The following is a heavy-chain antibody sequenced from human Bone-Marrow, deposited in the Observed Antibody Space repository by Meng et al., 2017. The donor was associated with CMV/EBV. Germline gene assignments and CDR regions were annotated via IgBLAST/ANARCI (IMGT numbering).Heavy chain of an antibody. D-gene: IGHD2-2*01. CDR1: GGSISSGGYY. V-gene: IGHV4-31*03. Sequence: SETLSLTCTVSGGSISSGGYYWSWIRQHPGKGLEWIGYIYYSWSTYYNPSLKSRVTISVDTSKNQFSLKLSSVTAADTAVYYCASNFEDIVVVPAIFDYWGQGTLVTVSS. CDR2: IYYSWST. J-gene: IGHJ4*02. CDR3: ASNFEDIVVVPAIFDY.